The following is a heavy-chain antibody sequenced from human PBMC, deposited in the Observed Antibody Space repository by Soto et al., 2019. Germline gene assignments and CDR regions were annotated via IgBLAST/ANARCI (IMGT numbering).Heavy chain of an antibody. V-gene: IGHV4-30-4*01. CDR3: ARVAVVAALTHPYFDY. CDR1: GGSISRGDYY. Sequence: SETLSLTCTVSGGSISRGDYYWSWIRQPPGKGLEWIGYIYYSGSTYYNPSLKSRVTISVDTSKNQFSLKLSSVTAADTAVYYCARVAVVAALTHPYFDYWGQGTLVTVSS. CDR2: IYYSGST. J-gene: IGHJ4*02. D-gene: IGHD5-12*01.